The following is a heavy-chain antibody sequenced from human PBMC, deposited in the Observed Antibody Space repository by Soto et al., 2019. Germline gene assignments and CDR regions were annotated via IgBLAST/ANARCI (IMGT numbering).Heavy chain of an antibody. CDR1: GFTVSSNY. D-gene: IGHD2-2*01. CDR2: IYSGGST. Sequence: PGGSLRLSCAASGFTVSSNYMSWVRQAPGKGLEWVSVIYSGGSTYYADSVKGRFTISRDNSKNTLYLQMNSLRAEDTAVYYCAREHKRTEGGYYYYYMDVWGKGTTVTVSS. V-gene: IGHV3-66*01. J-gene: IGHJ6*03. CDR3: AREHKRTEGGYYYYYMDV.